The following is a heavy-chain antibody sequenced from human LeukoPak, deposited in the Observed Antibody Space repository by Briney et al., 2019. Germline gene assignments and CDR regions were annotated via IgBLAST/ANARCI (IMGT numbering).Heavy chain of an antibody. D-gene: IGHD3-10*01. CDR3: ATYGSGSYKIDY. V-gene: IGHV1-69*13. Sequence: SVKVSCKASGGTFSSYAISWARQAPGQGLEWMGGIIPIFGTANYAQKFQGRVTITADESTSTAYMELSSLRSEDTAVYYCATYGSGSYKIDYWGQGTLVTVSS. J-gene: IGHJ4*02. CDR1: GGTFSSYA. CDR2: IIPIFGTA.